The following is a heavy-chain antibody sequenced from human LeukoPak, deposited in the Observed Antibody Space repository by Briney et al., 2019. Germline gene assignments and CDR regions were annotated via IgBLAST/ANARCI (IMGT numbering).Heavy chain of an antibody. CDR3: ARIVWFEESSFDP. CDR1: GGSISSSSYY. J-gene: IGHJ5*02. D-gene: IGHD3-10*01. V-gene: IGHV4-39*07. CDR2: IYYSGNT. Sequence: SETLSLTCTVSGGSISSSSYYWGWIRQPPGKGLDWIGSIYYSGNTYYNPSLKSRVTISVDTSKNQFFLKLSSVTAADTAVYYCARIVWFEESSFDPWGQGTLVTVSS.